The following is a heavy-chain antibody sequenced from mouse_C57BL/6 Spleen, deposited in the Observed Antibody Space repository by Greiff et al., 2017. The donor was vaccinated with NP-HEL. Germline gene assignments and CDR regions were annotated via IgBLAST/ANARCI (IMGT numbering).Heavy chain of an antibody. CDR2: INPNNGGT. CDR3: ARYCYGSSYDYAMDY. J-gene: IGHJ4*01. D-gene: IGHD1-1*01. V-gene: IGHV1-26*01. CDR1: GYTFTDYY. Sequence: EVQLQQSGPELVKPGASVKISCKASGYTFTDYYMNWVKQSHGKSLEWIGDINPNNGGTSYNQKFKGKATLTVDKSSSTAYMELRSLTSEDSAVDYCARYCYGSSYDYAMDYWGQGTSVTVSS.